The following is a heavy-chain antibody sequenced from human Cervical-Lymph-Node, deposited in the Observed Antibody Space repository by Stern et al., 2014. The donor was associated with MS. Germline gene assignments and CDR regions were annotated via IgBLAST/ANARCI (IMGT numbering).Heavy chain of an antibody. Sequence: QVTLKESGPTLVKPTQTLTLTCTFSGFSLSTSGVGVGWIRQPPGKSLEWLALIYWDDDKRYSPSLKSRLTITKDTSKNQVVLTVTNMDPVDTATYYCAHRLGGGTYDYWGQGTLVTVSS. CDR1: GFSLSTSGVG. V-gene: IGHV2-5*02. CDR3: AHRLGGGTYDY. D-gene: IGHD2-15*01. CDR2: IYWDDDK. J-gene: IGHJ4*02.